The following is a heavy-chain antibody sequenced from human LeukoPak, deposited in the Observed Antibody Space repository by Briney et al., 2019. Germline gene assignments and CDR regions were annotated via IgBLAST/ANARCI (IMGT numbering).Heavy chain of an antibody. D-gene: IGHD3-22*01. Sequence: ASVKVSCKASGNTFPGHYMHWVRPAPGTGLEWMGRINPNSGDTNYAQEFQGRVTMTRNTSISTAYMELSRLRSDDTAVYDCAREIVVAPLVWFDPWGQGTLVTVSS. J-gene: IGHJ5*02. CDR3: AREIVVAPLVWFDP. V-gene: IGHV1-2*06. CDR1: GNTFPGHY. CDR2: INPNSGDT.